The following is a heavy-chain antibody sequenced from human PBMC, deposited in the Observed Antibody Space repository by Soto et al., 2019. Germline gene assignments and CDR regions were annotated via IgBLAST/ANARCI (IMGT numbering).Heavy chain of an antibody. CDR1: GFTFSSYG. V-gene: IGHV3-30*18. CDR2: ISYDGSNK. J-gene: IGHJ4*02. Sequence: GGSLRLSCAASGFTFSSYGMHWVRQAPGKGLEWVAVISYDGSNKYYADSVKGRFTISRDNSKNTLYLQMNSLRAEDTAVYYCAKGWSSGWYYLDYWGQGTLVTVSS. CDR3: AKGWSSGWYYLDY. D-gene: IGHD6-19*01.